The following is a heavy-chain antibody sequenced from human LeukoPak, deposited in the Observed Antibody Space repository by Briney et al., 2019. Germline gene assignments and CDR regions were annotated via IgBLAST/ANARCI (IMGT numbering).Heavy chain of an antibody. J-gene: IGHJ4*02. CDR3: ARDVYYDSSGYPEIDY. CDR1: GYSISSAYY. V-gene: IGHV4-38-2*02. CDR2: IYHSGST. Sequence: SETLSLTCTVSGYSISSAYYWGWIRQPPGKGLEWIGSIYHSGSTYYNPSLKSRVTISVDTSKNQFSLKLSSVTAADTAVYYCARDVYYDSSGYPEIDYWGQGTLVTVSS. D-gene: IGHD3-22*01.